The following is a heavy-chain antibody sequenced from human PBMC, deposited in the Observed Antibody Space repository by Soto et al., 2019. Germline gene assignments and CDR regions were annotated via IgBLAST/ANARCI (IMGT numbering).Heavy chain of an antibody. D-gene: IGHD6-13*01. J-gene: IGHJ6*02. CDR3: ARDKYSSSWYPQSSGMDV. V-gene: IGHV3-23*01. CDR2: ISGSGDST. Sequence: PGGSLRLSCAASGFTFSSYAMNWVRQAPGKGLEWVSVISGSGDSTYYADSVKGRFTISRDNAKNSLYLQMDSLRAEDTAVYYCARDKYSSSWYPQSSGMDVWGQGTTVTVS. CDR1: GFTFSSYA.